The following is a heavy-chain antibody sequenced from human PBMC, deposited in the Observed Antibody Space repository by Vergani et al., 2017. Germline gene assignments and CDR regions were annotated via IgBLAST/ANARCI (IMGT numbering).Heavy chain of an antibody. Sequence: EVQLVQSGAEVKKPGESLKISCQISGYSFTNYWIGCVRQMPGKGLEWMGIIHTADSDTRYSPSFQGQVTISVDKSISTAYLQRSSLRASDSAMYYCARLYGRDSSGSKYFDYWGQGTLVTGSS. CDR1: GYSFTNYW. CDR2: IHTADSDT. V-gene: IGHV5-51*01. CDR3: ARLYGRDSSGSKYFDY. D-gene: IGHD3-22*01. J-gene: IGHJ4*02.